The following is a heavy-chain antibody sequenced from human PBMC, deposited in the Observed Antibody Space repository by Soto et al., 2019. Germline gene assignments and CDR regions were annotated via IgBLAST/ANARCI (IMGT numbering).Heavy chain of an antibody. J-gene: IGHJ3*02. CDR2: IIPIFGTA. V-gene: IGHV1-69*13. CDR1: GGTFSSYA. D-gene: IGHD3-3*01. Sequence: GASVKVSCKASGGTFSSYAISWVRQAPGQGLEWMGGIIPIFGTANYAQKFQGRVTITADESTSTAYMELSSLRSEDTAVYYCARSPYFTIFGVDAFDIWGQGTMVTVSS. CDR3: ARSPYFTIFGVDAFDI.